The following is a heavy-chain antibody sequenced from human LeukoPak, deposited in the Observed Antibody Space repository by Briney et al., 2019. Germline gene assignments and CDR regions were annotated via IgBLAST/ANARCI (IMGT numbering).Heavy chain of an antibody. CDR1: GFTFSSYW. CDR3: ARDQYLDAFDI. J-gene: IGHJ3*02. Sequence: GGSLRLSCAASGFTFSSYWMSWVRQAPGKGLEWVANIRQDGSEKYYVDSVKGRFTISRDNAKNSLYLQMNSLRAEDTAVYYCARDQYLDAFDIWGQGTTVTVSS. CDR2: IRQDGSEK. D-gene: IGHD3-10*01. V-gene: IGHV3-7*01.